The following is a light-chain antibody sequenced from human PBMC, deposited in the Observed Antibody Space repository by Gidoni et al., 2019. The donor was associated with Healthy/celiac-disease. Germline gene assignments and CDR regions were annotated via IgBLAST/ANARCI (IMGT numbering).Light chain of an antibody. CDR3: AAWDDSLSVLVV. J-gene: IGLJ2*01. Sequence: SVLPHPPPASGPPRPGVTISCSGSSSNIGSNYVYWYQQLPGTAPKLLIYRNNKRPSGVPDRFSGSKSGTSASLAISGLRSEDEADYYCAAWDDSLSVLVVFGGGTKLTVL. CDR1: SSNIGSNY. CDR2: RNN. V-gene: IGLV1-47*01.